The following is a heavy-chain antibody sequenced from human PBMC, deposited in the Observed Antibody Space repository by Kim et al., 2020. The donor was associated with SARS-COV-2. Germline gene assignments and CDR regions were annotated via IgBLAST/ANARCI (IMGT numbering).Heavy chain of an antibody. D-gene: IGHD1-26*01. CDR3: VKDLGVGSYYESLDY. J-gene: IGHJ4*02. Sequence: DSVKGRFTISRDNSKNTLYLQMSSLRAEDTAVYYCVKDLGVGSYYESLDYWGQGTLVTVSS. V-gene: IGHV3-64D*06.